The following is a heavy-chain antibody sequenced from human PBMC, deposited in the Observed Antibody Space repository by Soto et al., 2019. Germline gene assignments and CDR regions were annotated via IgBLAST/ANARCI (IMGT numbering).Heavy chain of an antibody. CDR1: GYTFTTYG. V-gene: IGHV1-18*01. CDR2: ISAYYGDT. Sequence: QVQMVQSANEVKRPGASVKVSCKASGYTFTTYGISWVRQAPGQGLEWMGWISAYYGDTKYAPKVQGRVTLTRDISTNTAYMELRSLRSDDTAMYFCVRESEPTTTIITLAYWGQGTLVTVSS. J-gene: IGHJ4*02. D-gene: IGHD3-22*01. CDR3: VRESEPTTTIITLAY.